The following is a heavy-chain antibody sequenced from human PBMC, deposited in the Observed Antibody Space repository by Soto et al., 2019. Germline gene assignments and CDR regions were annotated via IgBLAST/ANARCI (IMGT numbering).Heavy chain of an antibody. D-gene: IGHD2-2*01. CDR2: IWYDGSNK. V-gene: IGHV3-33*01. CDR3: AREGMSVVVPAADYYYYGMDV. J-gene: IGHJ6*02. CDR1: GFTFSSYG. Sequence: QVQLVASGGGVVQPGRSLRLSCAASGFTFSSYGMHWVRKAPGTGLEWVAVIWYDGSNKYYADSVKGRFTISRDNSKNTMYLQMNSLRAEDTAVYYCAREGMSVVVPAADYYYYGMDVWGQGTTVTVS.